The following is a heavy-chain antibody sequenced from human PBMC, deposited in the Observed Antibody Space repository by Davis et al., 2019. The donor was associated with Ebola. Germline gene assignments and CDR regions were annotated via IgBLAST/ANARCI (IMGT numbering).Heavy chain of an antibody. CDR2: NSAYIGDT. Sequence: ASVKVSCKASGYSFTSYFMHWVRQAPGQGLEWMARNSAYIGDTEYAQKFQGRVTVTTDTSTSTAYMELRSLTSDDTAVYYCARTGLVESLYMDVWGEGTTVTVSS. CDR1: GYSFTSYF. CDR3: ARTGLVESLYMDV. D-gene: IGHD5/OR15-5a*01. V-gene: IGHV1-18*04. J-gene: IGHJ6*03.